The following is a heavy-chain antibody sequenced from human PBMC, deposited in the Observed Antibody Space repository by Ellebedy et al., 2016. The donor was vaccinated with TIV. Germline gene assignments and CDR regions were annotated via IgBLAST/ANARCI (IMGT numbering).Heavy chain of an antibody. D-gene: IGHD3-9*01. J-gene: IGHJ6*02. Sequence: SVKVSXXASGGTFSSYAISWVRQAPGQGLEWMGGIIPIFGTANYAQKFQGRVTITADKSTSTAYMELSSLRSEDTAVYYCASSVLRYFDWLDPYYYYGMDVWGQGTTVTVSS. CDR3: ASSVLRYFDWLDPYYYYGMDV. CDR2: IIPIFGTA. CDR1: GGTFSSYA. V-gene: IGHV1-69*06.